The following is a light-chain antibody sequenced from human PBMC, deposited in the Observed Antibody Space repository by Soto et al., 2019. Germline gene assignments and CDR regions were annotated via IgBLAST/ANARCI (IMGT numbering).Light chain of an antibody. Sequence: DIQINHSPSSLSASVGDSVTITIQASQNIKNYLNWYTPKPGRAPKLLIYDASNLEAGVPSRFRGIGSGTDFTFTISRLKPEDIATYYCQQYENLPTFGQGTRLEIK. CDR3: QQYENLPT. CDR1: QNIKNY. CDR2: DAS. V-gene: IGKV1-33*01. J-gene: IGKJ5*01.